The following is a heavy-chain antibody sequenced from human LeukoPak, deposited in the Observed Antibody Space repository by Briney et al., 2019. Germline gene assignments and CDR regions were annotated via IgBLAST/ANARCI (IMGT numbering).Heavy chain of an antibody. CDR2: IYYSGST. CDR3: ARVPAYDFWSGYPSGG. CDR1: GGSLSSGDYY. V-gene: IGHV4-30-4*08. D-gene: IGHD3-3*01. Sequence: SETLSLTCTVSGGSLSSGDYYWSWIRQPPGKGLEWIGYIYYSGSTYYNPSLKSRVTISVDTSKNQFSLKLSSVTAADTAVYYCARVPAYDFWSGYPSGGWGQGTLVTVSS. J-gene: IGHJ4*02.